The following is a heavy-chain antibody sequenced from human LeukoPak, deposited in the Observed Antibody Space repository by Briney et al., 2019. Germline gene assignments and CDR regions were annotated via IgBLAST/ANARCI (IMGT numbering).Heavy chain of an antibody. V-gene: IGHV1-69*01. CDR2: IIPIFGTA. CDR3: ARDRGIAVAGTNYYYGTDV. CDR1: GGTFSSYA. J-gene: IGHJ6*02. D-gene: IGHD6-19*01. Sequence: ASVRVSCTASGGTFSSYAISWVRQAPGQGLEWMGGIIPIFGTANYAQKFQGRVTITADESTSTAYMELSSLRSEDTAVYYCARDRGIAVAGTNYYYGTDVWGQGTTVTVSS.